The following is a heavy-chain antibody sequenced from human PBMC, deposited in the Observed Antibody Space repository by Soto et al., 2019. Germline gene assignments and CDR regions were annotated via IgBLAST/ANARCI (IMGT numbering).Heavy chain of an antibody. J-gene: IGHJ5*02. Sequence: SETLSLTCTFYGGSFSGYYWSWIRQPPGKGLEWIGEIYHNGSTNYNPSLESRVSISVDTSKNQFSLKLNSVTAADTAVYYCARAAKSRMTMVRGVIAYGLAPWGQGNLVTV. CDR3: ARAAKSRMTMVRGVIAYGLAP. CDR2: IYHNGST. CDR1: GGSFSGYY. V-gene: IGHV4-34*01. D-gene: IGHD3-10*01.